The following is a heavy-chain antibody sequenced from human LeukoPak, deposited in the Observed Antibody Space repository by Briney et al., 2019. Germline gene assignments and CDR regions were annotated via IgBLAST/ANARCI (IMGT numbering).Heavy chain of an antibody. V-gene: IGHV3-23*01. CDR3: ARGGSSSWYPNFDY. Sequence: GGSLRLSCAASGFTFSNFWLHWVRQAPGKGLEWVSIISGASGGSTYYADSVKGRFTISRDNSKNTLYLQMNSLRAEDTALYYCARGGSSSWYPNFDYWGQGTLVTVSS. CDR2: ISGASGGST. CDR1: GFTFSNFW. D-gene: IGHD6-13*01. J-gene: IGHJ4*02.